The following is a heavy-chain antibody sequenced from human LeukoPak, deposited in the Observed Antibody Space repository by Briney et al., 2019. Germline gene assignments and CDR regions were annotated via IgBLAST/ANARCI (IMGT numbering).Heavy chain of an antibody. J-gene: IGHJ4*02. CDR1: GGSIDSRSYY. CDR3: ARGGGSGSYYRTFDY. D-gene: IGHD3-10*01. Sequence: SETLSLTCTVSGGSIDSRSYYRGWIRQPPGKGLEWIGSIYSSGSTYYNPSLKSRVTISVDTSKNQFSLKLSSVTAADTAVYYCARGGGSGSYYRTFDYWGQGTLVTVSS. V-gene: IGHV4-39*01. CDR2: IYSSGST.